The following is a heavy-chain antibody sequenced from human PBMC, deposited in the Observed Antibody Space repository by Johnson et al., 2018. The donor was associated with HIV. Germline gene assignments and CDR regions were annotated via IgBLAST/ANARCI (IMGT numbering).Heavy chain of an antibody. Sequence: QVQLVESGGGVVQPGRSLRLSCAASGFRFSTYALHWVRQTPGKGLEWVALISDDGNNKYYADSVKGRFSISRDNAKNSLYLQMNSLRAEDTAVYYCARDRGYWDALDIWGQGTMVIVSS. CDR2: ISDDGNNK. CDR1: GFRFSTYA. J-gene: IGHJ3*02. D-gene: IGHD3-22*01. V-gene: IGHV3-30-3*01. CDR3: ARDRGYWDALDI.